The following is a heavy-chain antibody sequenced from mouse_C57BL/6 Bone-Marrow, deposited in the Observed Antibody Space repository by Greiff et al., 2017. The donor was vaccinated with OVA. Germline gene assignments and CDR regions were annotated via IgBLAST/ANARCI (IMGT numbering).Heavy chain of an antibody. Sequence: QVQLQQPGAELVKPGASVKMSCKASGYTFTSSWITWVKKRPGQGLEWIGDIYPGSGRTNYNEKFKSKATLTVDTSSSTAYMQLSSRTSEDSAVYSCARSGYRAWFAYWGQGTLVTVSA. J-gene: IGHJ3*01. V-gene: IGHV1-55*01. D-gene: IGHD3-1*01. CDR1: GYTFTSSW. CDR2: IYPGSGRT. CDR3: ARSGYRAWFAY.